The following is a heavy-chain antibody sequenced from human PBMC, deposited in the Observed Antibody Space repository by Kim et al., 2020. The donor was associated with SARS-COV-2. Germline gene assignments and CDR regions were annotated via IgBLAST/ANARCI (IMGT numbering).Heavy chain of an antibody. D-gene: IGHD6-13*01. V-gene: IGHV3-30*18. J-gene: IGHJ6*02. CDR1: GFTFSSYG. CDR3: AKDRAAAGTIIAINYYYGMDV. CDR2: ISYDGSNK. Sequence: GGSLRLSCAASGFTFSSYGMHWVRQAPGKGLEWVAVISYDGSNKYYADSVKGRFTISRDNSKNTLYLQMNSLRAEDTAVYYCAKDRAAAGTIIAINYYYGMDVWGQGTTVTVS.